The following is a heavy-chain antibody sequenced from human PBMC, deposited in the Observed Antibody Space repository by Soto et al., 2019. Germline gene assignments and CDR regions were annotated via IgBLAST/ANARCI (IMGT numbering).Heavy chain of an antibody. V-gene: IGHV1-3*01. CDR2: INAGNGNI. D-gene: IGHD2-21*02. J-gene: IGHJ5*02. CDR3: ARDDSPSWFDP. Sequence: ASVKVSCKASGYTFTTFAMHWVRQAPGQGLEWMGYINAGNGNIKYSQKFQDRVTITRDTSASTVYMELSSLTSDDTAAYYCARDDSPSWFDPWGQGTLVTVSS. CDR1: GYTFTTFA.